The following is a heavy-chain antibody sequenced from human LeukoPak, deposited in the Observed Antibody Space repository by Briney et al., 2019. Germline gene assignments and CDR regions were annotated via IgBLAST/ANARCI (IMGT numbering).Heavy chain of an antibody. D-gene: IGHD3-10*01. V-gene: IGHV5-10-1*01. J-gene: IGHJ4*02. Sequence: HGESLNISCKGSGYSFTTYWISWVRQMPGKGLEWMGRIDPSDSYTNYSPSFQGHVTISADKSISTAYLQWSSLKASDSAMYYCARHYGSLFDYWGQGTLVTVSS. CDR2: IDPSDSYT. CDR1: GYSFTTYW. CDR3: ARHYGSLFDY.